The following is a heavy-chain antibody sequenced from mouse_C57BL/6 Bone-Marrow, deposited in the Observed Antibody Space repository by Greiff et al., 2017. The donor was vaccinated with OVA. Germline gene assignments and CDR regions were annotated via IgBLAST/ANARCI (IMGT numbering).Heavy chain of an antibody. Sequence: VMLQQSGAELARPGASVKLSCKASGYTFTSYGISWVKQRTGQGLEWIGEIYPRSGNTYYNEKFKGKATLTADKSSSTAYMELRSLTSEDSAVYFCAREDGYLAWFAYWGQGTLVTVSA. V-gene: IGHV1-81*01. CDR2: IYPRSGNT. D-gene: IGHD2-3*01. CDR3: AREDGYLAWFAY. CDR1: GYTFTSYG. J-gene: IGHJ3*01.